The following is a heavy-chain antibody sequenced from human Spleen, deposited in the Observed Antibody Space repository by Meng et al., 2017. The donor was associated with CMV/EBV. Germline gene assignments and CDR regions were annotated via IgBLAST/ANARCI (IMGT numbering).Heavy chain of an antibody. D-gene: IGHD3-16*01. CDR3: ARGRGTGNAWANTLDY. V-gene: IGHV4-4*01. CDR2: VYQTGST. J-gene: IGHJ4*01. Sequence: SGGSIRSNHWWSWVRQSPGKGLEWIGEVYQTGSTNYKSSLKSRVTISMDKSKNHFSLSLTSVTAADTGLYFCARGRGTGNAWANTLDYWGHGTLVTVSS. CDR1: GGSIRSNHW.